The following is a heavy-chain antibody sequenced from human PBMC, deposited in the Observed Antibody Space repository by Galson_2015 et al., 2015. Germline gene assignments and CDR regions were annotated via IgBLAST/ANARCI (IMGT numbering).Heavy chain of an antibody. CDR2: IYYSGTT. Sequence: TLSLTCTVSGDSISSGGYYWSWIRQHPGKGLEWIGYIYYSGTTYYNPSLKSRVVISVDTSKNQFSLKVNSVTAADTAVYYCARAYSSGYNCFDSWGQGTPVTVSS. D-gene: IGHD6-25*01. CDR3: ARAYSSGYNCFDS. V-gene: IGHV4-31*03. CDR1: GDSISSGGYY. J-gene: IGHJ5*01.